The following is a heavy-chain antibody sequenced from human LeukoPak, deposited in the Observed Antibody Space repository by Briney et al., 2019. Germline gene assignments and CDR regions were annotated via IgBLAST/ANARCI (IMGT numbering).Heavy chain of an antibody. D-gene: IGHD2/OR15-2a*01. J-gene: IGHJ4*02. CDR3: AKDGGSFYDLRGYDY. CDR1: GFTFSGYA. V-gene: IGHV3-23*02. CDR2: IGSSGGET. Sequence: GGSLRLSCAASGFTFSGYAMSWVRQAPGKGLEWVALIGSSGGETNYGDSVKGRFTISRDSSKNTLFLQMDSLRADDTAIYFCAKDGGSFYDLRGYDYWGQGALVTVSS.